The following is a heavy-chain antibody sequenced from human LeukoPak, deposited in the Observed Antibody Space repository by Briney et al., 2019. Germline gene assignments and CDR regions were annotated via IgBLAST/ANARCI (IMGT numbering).Heavy chain of an antibody. D-gene: IGHD1-26*01. CDR3: AKDSGIVGAEGAFDI. V-gene: IGHV3-9*01. CDR2: ISWNSGSI. Sequence: GGSLRLSCRASRFTFSNYAMNWVRQAPGKGLEWVSGISWNSGSIGYADSVKGRFTISRDNAKNSLYLQMNSLRAEDTALYYCAKDSGIVGAEGAFDIWGQGTMATVSS. J-gene: IGHJ3*02. CDR1: RFTFSNYA.